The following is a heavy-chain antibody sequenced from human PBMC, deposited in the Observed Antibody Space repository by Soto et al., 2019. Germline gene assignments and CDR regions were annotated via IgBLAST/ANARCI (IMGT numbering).Heavy chain of an antibody. Sequence: PGGSLRLSCAASGFTFSSYAMSWVRQAPGKGLEWVSAISGSGGITYYADSVKGRFTISRDISKTTLYLKLNSLRAEDTAVYYCAKSTQPFGIDAFDIWGQGTMVTVSS. J-gene: IGHJ3*02. CDR1: GFTFSSYA. CDR3: AKSTQPFGIDAFDI. D-gene: IGHD3-3*01. V-gene: IGHV3-23*01. CDR2: ISGSGGIT.